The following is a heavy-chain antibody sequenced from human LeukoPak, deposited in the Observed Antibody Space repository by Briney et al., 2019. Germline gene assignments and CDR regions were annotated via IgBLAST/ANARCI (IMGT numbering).Heavy chain of an antibody. CDR3: ASKSLDPSILTTYGMDV. CDR2: ISSSSSSYI. J-gene: IGHJ6*02. Sequence: GGSLRLSCAASGFTFSSYSMNWVRQAPGKGLEWVSSISSSSSSYIYYADSVKGRFTISRDNAKNSLYLQMNSLRAEDTAVYYCASKSLDPSILTTYGMDVWGQGTTVTVSS. CDR1: GFTFSSYS. D-gene: IGHD4-11*01. V-gene: IGHV3-21*01.